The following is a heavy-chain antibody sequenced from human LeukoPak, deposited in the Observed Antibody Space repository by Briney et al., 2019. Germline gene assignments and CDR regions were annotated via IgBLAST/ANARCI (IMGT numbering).Heavy chain of an antibody. CDR1: GFTFSSYA. J-gene: IGHJ4*02. Sequence: PGGSLRLSCSASGFTFSSYAMHWVRQAPGKGLEYVSAISSNGGSTYYADSVKGRFTISRDNSKNTLYLQMSSLRAEDTAVYYCASAVGATAVFDHRGQGTLVTVSS. CDR3: ASAVGATAVFDH. D-gene: IGHD1-26*01. V-gene: IGHV3-64D*06. CDR2: ISSNGGST.